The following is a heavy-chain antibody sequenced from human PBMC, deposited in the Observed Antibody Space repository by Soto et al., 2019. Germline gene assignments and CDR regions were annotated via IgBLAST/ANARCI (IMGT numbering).Heavy chain of an antibody. V-gene: IGHV4-39*01. D-gene: IGHD3-3*01. CDR2: IYYNGFT. Sequence: QLQLHESGPGLVKPSETLSLTCSVSGGSISSNNYYWGWIRQPPGKGLEWIGTIYYNGFTYYNPSLKSRVTISVDTSKNQFSLKLTSVTATDTAVYYCARQGDFWSGSGDFDYWGQGILVPVSS. J-gene: IGHJ4*02. CDR3: ARQGDFWSGSGDFDY. CDR1: GGSISSNNYY.